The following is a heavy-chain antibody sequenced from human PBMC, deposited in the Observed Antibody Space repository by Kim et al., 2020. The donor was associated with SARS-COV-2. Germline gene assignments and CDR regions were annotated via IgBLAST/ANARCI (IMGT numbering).Heavy chain of an antibody. CDR3: ARRYGLLFADY. D-gene: IGHD3-10*01. J-gene: IGHJ4*02. V-gene: IGHV4-39*01. Sequence: YYNPSLKSRVPISVDTSKNQFSLKLTSVTAADTAVYYCARRYGLLFADYRGQGTLVTVSS.